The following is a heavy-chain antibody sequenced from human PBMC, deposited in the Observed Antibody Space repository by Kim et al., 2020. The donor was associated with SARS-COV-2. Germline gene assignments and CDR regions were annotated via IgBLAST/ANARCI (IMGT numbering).Heavy chain of an antibody. D-gene: IGHD6-13*01. CDR1: GFTFSSYE. V-gene: IGHV3-48*03. CDR3: AIDIIAAAPRGRPLDY. J-gene: IGHJ4*02. Sequence: GGSLRLSCAASGFTFSSYEMNWVRQAPGKGLEWVSYISSSGSTIYYADSVKGRFTISRDNAKNSLYLQMNSLRAEDTAVYYCAIDIIAAAPRGRPLDYWGQGTLVTVSS. CDR2: ISSSGSTI.